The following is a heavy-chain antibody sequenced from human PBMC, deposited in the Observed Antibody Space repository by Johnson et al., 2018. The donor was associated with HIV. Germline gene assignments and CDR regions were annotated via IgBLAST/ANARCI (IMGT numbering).Heavy chain of an antibody. V-gene: IGHV3-66*01. J-gene: IGHJ3*02. CDR3: ARACRDGYTCDVYDI. CDR1: GFTVSSYY. D-gene: IGHD5-24*01. Sequence: VQLVESGGGLVQPGGSLRLSCAASGFTVSSYYMTWVRQAPGKGLAWVSVFFGGDGTYYADSVRGRSIISRDNSKNTLYLQMNSLRAEDTAVYYCARACRDGYTCDVYDIWGQGTMVTVSS. CDR2: FFGGDGT.